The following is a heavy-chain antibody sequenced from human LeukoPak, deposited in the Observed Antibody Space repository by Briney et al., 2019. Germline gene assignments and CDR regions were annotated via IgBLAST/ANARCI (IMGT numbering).Heavy chain of an antibody. CDR1: GYTFTGYY. Sequence: ASVTVSCTASGYTFTGYYMHWERQAPGQGLEWMGWINPNSGGTNYAQKFQGWVTMTRDTSISTAYMELSRLRSDDTAVYYCARGVHSGDWFDPWGQGTLVTVSS. CDR2: INPNSGGT. J-gene: IGHJ5*02. V-gene: IGHV1-2*04. D-gene: IGHD6-25*01. CDR3: ARGVHSGDWFDP.